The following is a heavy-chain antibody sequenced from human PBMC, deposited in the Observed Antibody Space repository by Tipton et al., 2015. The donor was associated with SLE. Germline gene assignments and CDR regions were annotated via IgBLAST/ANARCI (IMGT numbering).Heavy chain of an antibody. CDR1: GGYITSDIYY. Sequence: TLSLTCFVSGGYITSDIYYWGWIRQPPGKGLEWIGSVYDSGTTYYNPSLESRVTMTVDTSKTQFSLKLRPVTAADTAVYYCARVVAVGATHYYDMDVWGQGTTVTVYS. D-gene: IGHD1-26*01. CDR3: ARVVAVGATHYYDMDV. CDR2: VYDSGTT. J-gene: IGHJ6*02. V-gene: IGHV4-39*07.